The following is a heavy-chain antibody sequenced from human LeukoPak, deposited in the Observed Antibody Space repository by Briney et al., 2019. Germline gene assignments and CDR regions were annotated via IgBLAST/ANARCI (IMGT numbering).Heavy chain of an antibody. J-gene: IGHJ5*02. V-gene: IGHV3-74*01. Sequence: PGGSLRLSCAASGFTFSSYWMHWVRQAPGNGLVWVSRINSDGSSTSYADSVKGRFTISRDNAKNTLYLQMNSLRAEDTAVYYCARRTHLEWFPWGQGTLVTVSS. D-gene: IGHD3-3*01. CDR3: ARRTHLEWFP. CDR2: INSDGSST. CDR1: GFTFSSYW.